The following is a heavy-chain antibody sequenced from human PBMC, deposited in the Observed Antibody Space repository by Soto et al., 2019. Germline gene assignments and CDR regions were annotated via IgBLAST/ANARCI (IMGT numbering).Heavy chain of an antibody. J-gene: IGHJ6*02. Sequence: SETLSRTCVVYGGSFSAYSWTWLRQSPGKGLEWIGEITHGGSTDYNPALKSRLVMSVDTSKNQFSLRVTSVTAADAAVYFCARARFDSWSHIYYGLDVWGQGTTVTVSS. CDR2: ITHGGST. V-gene: IGHV4-34*01. CDR1: GGSFSAYS. D-gene: IGHD3-3*01. CDR3: ARARFDSWSHIYYGLDV.